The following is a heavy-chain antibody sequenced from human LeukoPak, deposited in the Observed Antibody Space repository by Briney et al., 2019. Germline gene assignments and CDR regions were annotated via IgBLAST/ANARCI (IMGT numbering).Heavy chain of an antibody. V-gene: IGHV3-30*02. Sequence: GGSLRLSCAAPGFTFSSYGMHWVRQAPGKGLEWVAFIRYDGSNKYYADSVKGRFTISRDNYKNTLYLQMNSLRAEDTAVYYCAKDSVRYYYYYYMDVWGKGTTVTVSS. CDR2: IRYDGSNK. CDR1: GFTFSSYG. D-gene: IGHD1-1*01. J-gene: IGHJ6*03. CDR3: AKDSVRYYYYYYMDV.